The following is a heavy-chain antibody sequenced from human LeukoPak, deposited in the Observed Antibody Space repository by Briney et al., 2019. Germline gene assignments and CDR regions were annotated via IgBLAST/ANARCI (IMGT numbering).Heavy chain of an antibody. CDR1: GFTFINYA. V-gene: IGHV3-23*01. J-gene: IGHJ5*02. D-gene: IGHD4-17*01. Sequence: GGSLRLSCTASGFTFINYAMTWVRQAPGKGLEWVSTVTGGGPSTYYADSVKGRFTVSRDNSKNTLYLQLNSLRAEDTAIYYCAKYSGDYGITAWGQGTLVTVSS. CDR3: AKYSGDYGITA. CDR2: VTGGGPST.